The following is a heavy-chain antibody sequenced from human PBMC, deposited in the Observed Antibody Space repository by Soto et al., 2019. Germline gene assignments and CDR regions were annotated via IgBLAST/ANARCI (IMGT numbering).Heavy chain of an antibody. CDR2: IYYSGST. CDR1: GGSISSGDYY. D-gene: IGHD1-1*01. Sequence: SETLSLTCTVSGGSISSGDYYWSWIRQPPGKGLEWIGYIYYSGSTYYNPSLKSRVTISVDTSKNQFSLKLSSVTAADTAVYYCARDENGYYYYYGMDVWGQGTTVSVSS. J-gene: IGHJ6*02. CDR3: ARDENGYYYYYGMDV. V-gene: IGHV4-30-4*01.